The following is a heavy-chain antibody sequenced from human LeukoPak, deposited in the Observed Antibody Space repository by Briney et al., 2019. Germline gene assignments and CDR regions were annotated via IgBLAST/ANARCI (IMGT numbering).Heavy chain of an antibody. CDR1: GFTFSSYA. CDR3: AKDSSSWYYFDY. Sequence: PGGSLRLSCAASGFTFSSYAMSWVPQAPAKGLEWVSAISGSGGSTFYADSVKGRFTISRDNSKNTLYLQMNSLRAEDTAVYYCAKDSSSWYYFDYWGQGTLVTVSS. CDR2: ISGSGGST. V-gene: IGHV3-23*01. D-gene: IGHD6-13*01. J-gene: IGHJ4*02.